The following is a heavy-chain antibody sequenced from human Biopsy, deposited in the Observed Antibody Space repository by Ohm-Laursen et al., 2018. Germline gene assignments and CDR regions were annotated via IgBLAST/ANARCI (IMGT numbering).Heavy chain of an antibody. CDR3: ARGLPRIAPMVRGRRTWFDP. CDR1: GGSFSGYY. Sequence: SDTLSLTCAVYGGSFSGYYWSLIRQTPGKGVGWVGEIKHTGSTHYKPSLDSRVAISADTSKNQFSLNLYSVTAADTAVYFCARGLPRIAPMVRGRRTWFDPWGQGTLVTVSS. V-gene: IGHV4-34*01. D-gene: IGHD3-10*01. CDR2: IKHTGST. J-gene: IGHJ5*02.